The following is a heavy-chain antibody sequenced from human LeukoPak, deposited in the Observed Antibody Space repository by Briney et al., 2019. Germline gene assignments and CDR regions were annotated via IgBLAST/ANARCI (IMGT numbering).Heavy chain of an antibody. J-gene: IGHJ6*02. CDR3: ARLANRKYYYYGMDV. CDR1: GGSFSGYY. Sequence: SETLSLTCAVYGGSFSGYYWSWIRQPPGKGLEWIGEINHSGSTNYNPSLKSRVAISVDTSKNQFSLKLSSVTAADTAVYYCARLANRKYYYYGMDVWGRGTTVTVSS. V-gene: IGHV4-34*01. CDR2: INHSGST. D-gene: IGHD2/OR15-2a*01.